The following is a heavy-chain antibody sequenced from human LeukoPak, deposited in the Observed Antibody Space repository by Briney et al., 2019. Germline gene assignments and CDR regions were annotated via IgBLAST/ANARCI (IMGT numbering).Heavy chain of an antibody. CDR1: GYTFTGYY. CDR3: AREEAQGDFDY. J-gene: IGHJ4*02. Sequence: GSVNVSCEASGYTFTGYYMHWVRQAPGQGVEWMGWINPNSGGTNYAQKFQGRVTMTRDTSISTAYMELSRLRSDDTAVYYCAREEAQGDFDYWGQGTLVTVSS. CDR2: INPNSGGT. V-gene: IGHV1-2*02. D-gene: IGHD1-26*01.